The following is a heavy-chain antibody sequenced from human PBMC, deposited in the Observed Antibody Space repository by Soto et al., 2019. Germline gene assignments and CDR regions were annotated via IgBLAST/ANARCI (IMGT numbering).Heavy chain of an antibody. CDR3: ATRSGGGGSFDI. CDR2: ISSSGSTT. D-gene: IGHD3-10*01. Sequence: PGGSLRLSCAASGFTFSSYEMNWVRLAPGKGLEWVSYISSSGSTTNYAEPVKGRFTISRDNAKNSLYLLMNSLRAEDTAVYYCATRSGGGGSFDIWGQGTMVTVSS. J-gene: IGHJ3*02. CDR1: GFTFSSYE. V-gene: IGHV3-48*03.